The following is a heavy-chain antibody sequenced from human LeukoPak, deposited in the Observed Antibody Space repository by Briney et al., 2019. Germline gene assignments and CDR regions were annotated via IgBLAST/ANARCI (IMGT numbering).Heavy chain of an antibody. CDR3: VRDSGQYGMDV. CDR1: GGTFSSYA. Sequence: SVKVSCKASGGTFSSYAISWVRQAPGQGLEWMGRIIPILGIANYAQKFQGRVTITADKSTSTAYMELSSLRSEDTAVYYCVRDSGQYGMDVWGQGTTVTVSS. V-gene: IGHV1-69*04. J-gene: IGHJ6*02. CDR2: IIPILGIA.